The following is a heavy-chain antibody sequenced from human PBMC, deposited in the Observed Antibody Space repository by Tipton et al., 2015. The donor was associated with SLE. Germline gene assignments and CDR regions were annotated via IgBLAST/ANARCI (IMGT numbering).Heavy chain of an antibody. V-gene: IGHV4-4*09. J-gene: IGHJ5*02. CDR3: ARERYNWNYGDNWFDP. Sequence: TLSLTCAVYGGSFSGYYWSWIRQPPGKGLEWIGYIYTSGSTNYNPSLKSRVTISVDTSKNQFSLKLNSVTPEDTAVYYCARERYNWNYGDNWFDPWGQGTLVTASS. CDR1: GGSFSGYY. D-gene: IGHD1-7*01. CDR2: IYTSGST.